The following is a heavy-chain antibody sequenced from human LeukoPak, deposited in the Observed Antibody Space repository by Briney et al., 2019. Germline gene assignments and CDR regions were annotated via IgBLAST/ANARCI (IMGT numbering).Heavy chain of an antibody. Sequence: GGTLRLSCAASGFTFSSYEMNWVRRAPGKGLEWVSYISSSGDTMYYADSVRGRFTISRDNAKNSLYLQMNSLRAEDTAVYYCTRALVVYYYMDVWGQVTTVTVSS. CDR3: TRALVVYYYMDV. CDR2: ISSSGDTM. D-gene: IGHD2-15*01. J-gene: IGHJ6*02. CDR1: GFTFSSYE. V-gene: IGHV3-48*03.